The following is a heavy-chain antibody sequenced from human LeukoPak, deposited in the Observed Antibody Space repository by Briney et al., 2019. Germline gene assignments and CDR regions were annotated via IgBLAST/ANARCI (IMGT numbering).Heavy chain of an antibody. CDR2: IYYSGST. CDR1: GGSISGYY. J-gene: IGHJ4*02. CDR3: AREDSSSGTFDY. V-gene: IGHV4-59*01. Sequence: PSETLSLTCTVSGGSISGYYWSWIRQPPGKGLEWIGYIYYSGSTNYNLSLKSRVTISIDTSKNQFSLKLSSVTAADTAVYYCAREDSSSGTFDYWGQGTLVTVSS. D-gene: IGHD6-13*01.